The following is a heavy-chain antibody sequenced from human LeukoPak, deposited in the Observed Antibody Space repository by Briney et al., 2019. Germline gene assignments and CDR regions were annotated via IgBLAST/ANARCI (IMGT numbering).Heavy chain of an antibody. Sequence: RASVKVSCKASGYTFTGYYMHWVRQAPGQGLEWMGRINPNSGGTNYAQKFQGRVTMTRDTSTSTVYMELSSLRSEDTAVYYCARGASNYDFWSGYSPSYFDYWGQGTLVTVSS. CDR1: GYTFTGYY. D-gene: IGHD3-3*01. CDR3: ARGASNYDFWSGYSPSYFDY. V-gene: IGHV1-2*06. CDR2: INPNSGGT. J-gene: IGHJ4*02.